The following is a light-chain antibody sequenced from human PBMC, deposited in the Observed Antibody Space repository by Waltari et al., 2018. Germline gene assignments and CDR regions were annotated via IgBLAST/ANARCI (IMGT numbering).Light chain of an antibody. J-gene: IGLJ3*02. CDR2: AVS. Sequence: QSALTQPASVSGSPGQPITISCTGTSGDIGVFHYVSWYQQHPGKVPKLLIYAVSKRPSGGSKRFSGSKSGNTASLTISGLQAEDEADYYCSSYTNSNTWVFGGGTKLTVL. CDR1: SGDIGVFHY. CDR3: SSYTNSNTWV. V-gene: IGLV2-14*03.